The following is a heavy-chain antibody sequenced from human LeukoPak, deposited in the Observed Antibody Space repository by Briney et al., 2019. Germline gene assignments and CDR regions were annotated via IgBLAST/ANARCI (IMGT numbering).Heavy chain of an antibody. CDR2: ISGSGANT. D-gene: IGHD6-19*01. CDR3: ASHAAYTSDWRARTFDY. CDR1: GFTFTNHG. V-gene: IGHV3-23*01. J-gene: IGHJ4*02. Sequence: GGTLRLSCGASGFTFTNHGTSWVRQAPGRGLEWVSAISGSGANTYYTDSVRGRFIISRDQSRKTLYLQMNRLRAEDTAIYYCASHAAYTSDWRARTFDYWGQGTLVTVSS.